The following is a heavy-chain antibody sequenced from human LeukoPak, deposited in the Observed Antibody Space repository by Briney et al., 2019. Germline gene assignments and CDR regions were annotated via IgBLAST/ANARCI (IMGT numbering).Heavy chain of an antibody. CDR3: AREVAALRGAFDI. V-gene: IGHV4-34*01. J-gene: IGHJ3*02. CDR1: GGSFSGYY. D-gene: IGHD2-15*01. CDR2: ISHRGST. Sequence: PSETLSLTCAVYGGSFSGYYWSWVRQPPGKGLEWIGEISHRGSTNYNPSLKSRVTISVDTSKNQFSLRLSSVTAADTSLLYCAREVAALRGAFDIWGQGTMVTVSS.